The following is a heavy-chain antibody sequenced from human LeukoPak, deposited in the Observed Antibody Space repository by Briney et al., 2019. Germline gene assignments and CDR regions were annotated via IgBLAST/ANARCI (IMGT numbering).Heavy chain of an antibody. CDR1: GVTFSSYA. V-gene: IGHV1-69*04. CDR2: IIPILGIA. D-gene: IGHD3-10*01. CDR3: ARGYPGSGSHHLDY. J-gene: IGHJ4*02. Sequence: ASLKVSCKASGVTFSSYAISWVRQAPGQGLEWMGRIIPILGIANYAQKFQGRVTITADKSTRTAYMELSSLRSEDTAVYYCARGYPGSGSHHLDYWGQGTLVTVSS.